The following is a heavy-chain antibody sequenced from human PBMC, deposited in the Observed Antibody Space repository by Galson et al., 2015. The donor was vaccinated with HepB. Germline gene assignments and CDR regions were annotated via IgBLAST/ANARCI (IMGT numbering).Heavy chain of an antibody. CDR3: ARGSTGIGIAAGGYGMDV. Sequence: SVKVSCKASGYTFTSYGISWVRQAPGQGLEWMGWISAYNGNTNYAQKLQGRVTMTTDTSTSTAYMELRSLRSDDTAVYYCARGSTGIGIAAGGYGMDVWGQGTTVTVSS. J-gene: IGHJ6*02. V-gene: IGHV1-18*04. CDR1: GYTFTSYG. D-gene: IGHD6-13*01. CDR2: ISAYNGNT.